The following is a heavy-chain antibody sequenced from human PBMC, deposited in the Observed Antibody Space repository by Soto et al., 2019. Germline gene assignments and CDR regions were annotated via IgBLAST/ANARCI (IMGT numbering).Heavy chain of an antibody. CDR1: GFTFSNYA. CDR2: ISGSGGST. CDR3: AKDRFRYCSGGSCYLYFDY. D-gene: IGHD2-15*01. J-gene: IGHJ4*02. Sequence: PGGSLRLSCAASGFTFSNYATSWVRQAPGKGLEWVSAISGSGGSTYYADSVKGRFTISRDNSKNTLYLQMNSLGAEDTALYYCAKDRFRYCSGGSCYLYFDYWGQGTLVTVSS. V-gene: IGHV3-23*01.